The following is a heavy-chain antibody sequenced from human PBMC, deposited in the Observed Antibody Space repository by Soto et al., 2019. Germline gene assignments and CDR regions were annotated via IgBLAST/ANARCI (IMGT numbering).Heavy chain of an antibody. Sequence: GGSLRLSCAASGFTFSNFWMHWVRQAPGKGLVWVSRVYSDGSGPMYADSVKGRFTISRDNAKSTLYLQMNSLRPEDTAVYYCATLNSFGSDYWGRGTLVTVSS. CDR3: ATLNSFGSDY. V-gene: IGHV3-74*03. CDR2: VYSDGSGP. J-gene: IGHJ4*02. D-gene: IGHD5-18*01. CDR1: GFTFSNFW.